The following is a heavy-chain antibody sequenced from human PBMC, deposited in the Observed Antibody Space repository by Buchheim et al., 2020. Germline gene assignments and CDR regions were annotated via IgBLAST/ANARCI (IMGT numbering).Heavy chain of an antibody. D-gene: IGHD2-2*01. CDR3: AKDKKYASVYFFDL. J-gene: IGHJ4*02. CDR2: ISGSGGST. CDR1: GFSLRTYC. V-gene: IGHV3-23*01. Sequence: EVQLLESGGGLVQPGGSLRLSCAASGFSLRTYCMSWVRQAPGRGLEWISGISGSGGSTFYPDSMKGRFTVSRDESRNPLFLQIDSLRGDDTAVYYCAKDKKYASVYFFDLWGQG.